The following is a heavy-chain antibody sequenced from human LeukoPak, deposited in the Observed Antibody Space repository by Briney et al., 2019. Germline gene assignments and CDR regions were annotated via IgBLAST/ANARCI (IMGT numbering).Heavy chain of an antibody. V-gene: IGHV4-61*02. D-gene: IGHD6-13*01. Sequence: SETLSLTCTVSGGSISSGSYYWNWIRQPAGKGLEWIGRIYTSGSTNYNPSLKSRVTISVDTSKNQFSLKLSSVTAADTAVYYCARDQYSSSPNYMDVWGKGTTVTVSS. CDR1: GGSISSGSYY. CDR2: IYTSGST. CDR3: ARDQYSSSPNYMDV. J-gene: IGHJ6*03.